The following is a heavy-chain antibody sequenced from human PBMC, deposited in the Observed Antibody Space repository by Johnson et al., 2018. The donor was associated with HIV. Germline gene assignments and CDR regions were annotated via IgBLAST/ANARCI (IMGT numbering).Heavy chain of an antibody. D-gene: IGHD4-17*01. V-gene: IGHV3-20*04. Sequence: EVQLVESGGGVVRPGGSLRLSCAASGFTFDDYAMHWVRQAPGKGLEWVSGIKWNGGGTGYADSVKGRFTISRDNANNSLYLQMNSLRAEETAVYYGARDHLRCAFDIWGQGTMVTVSS. J-gene: IGHJ3*02. CDR1: GFTFDDYA. CDR2: IKWNGGGT. CDR3: ARDHLRCAFDI.